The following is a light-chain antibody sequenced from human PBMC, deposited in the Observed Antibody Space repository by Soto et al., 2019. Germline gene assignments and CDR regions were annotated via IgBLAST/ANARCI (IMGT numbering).Light chain of an antibody. CDR2: GAS. CDR3: QHYCNSQWT. CDR1: QTVCNNY. V-gene: IGKV3-20*01. J-gene: IGKJ1*01. Sequence: EIVLTQSPGTLSLSPGERASLSCRASQTVCNNYLAWYQQRPGQAPRLLISGASTRATGIPDRISGSGSGTDFTLTIIRLEPEDFAVYYCQHYCNSQWTFGPGTKVEVK.